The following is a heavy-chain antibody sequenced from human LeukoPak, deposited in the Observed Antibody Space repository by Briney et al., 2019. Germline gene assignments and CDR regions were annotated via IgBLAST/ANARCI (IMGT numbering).Heavy chain of an antibody. J-gene: IGHJ4*02. Sequence: ASVKVSCKASGGTFSSYAISWVRQAPGQGLEWMGGIIPIFGTANYAQKFQGRVTITADESTSTAYMELSSLRSEGTAVYYCASGPGSWDGYNTFTNDYWGQGTLVTVSS. D-gene: IGHD5-24*01. CDR3: ASGPGSWDGYNTFTNDY. V-gene: IGHV1-69*13. CDR2: IIPIFGTA. CDR1: GGTFSSYA.